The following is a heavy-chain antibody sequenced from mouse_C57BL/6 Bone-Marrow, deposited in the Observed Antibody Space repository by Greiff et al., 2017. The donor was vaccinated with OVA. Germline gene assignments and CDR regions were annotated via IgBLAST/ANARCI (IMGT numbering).Heavy chain of an antibody. CDR3: ARDYSNLWYFDY. CDR2: IDPSDSYT. CDR1: GFTFTSYW. V-gene: IGHV1-50*01. D-gene: IGHD2-5*01. Sequence: QVQLQQPGAELVKPGASVKLSCKASGFTFTSYWMQWVKQRPGQGLEWIGAIDPSDSYTNYNQKFKGKATLTVETSSSTAYMQLSSLTSEDPAVYYCARDYSNLWYFDYWGQGTTLTVSS. J-gene: IGHJ2*01.